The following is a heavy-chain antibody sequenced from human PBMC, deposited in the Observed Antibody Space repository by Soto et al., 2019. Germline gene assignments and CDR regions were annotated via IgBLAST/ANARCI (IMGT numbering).Heavy chain of an antibody. CDR1: DGSISRYY. D-gene: IGHD5-12*01. CDR2: IFSSGST. CDR3: AKAYSDNDWYASYALDV. Sequence: SEILALTCTVADGSISRYYWSWMRQAPGRGLEWIGNIFSSGSTNYNPSLKSRVAISVDTSKNQVSLKLNSLRAEDTAVYHCAKAYSDNDWYASYALDVWGQGTTVTVSS. V-gene: IGHV4-59*12. J-gene: IGHJ6*02.